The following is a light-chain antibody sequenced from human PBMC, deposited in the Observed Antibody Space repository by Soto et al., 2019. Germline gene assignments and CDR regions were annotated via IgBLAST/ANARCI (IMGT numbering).Light chain of an antibody. CDR3: QQYGSSVLT. V-gene: IGKV3D-15*01. CDR2: GAS. J-gene: IGKJ4*01. CDR1: QSVSSN. Sequence: EIVMTQSPATLSVSPGERATLSCRASQSVSSNLAWYQQKPGQAPRLLIYGASTRATGIPARISGSGSGTEFTLTISSLQSEDFAVYYCQQYGSSVLTFGGGTKVDIK.